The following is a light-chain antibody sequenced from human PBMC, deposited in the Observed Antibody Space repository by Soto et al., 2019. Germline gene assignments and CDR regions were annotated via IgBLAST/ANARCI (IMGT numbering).Light chain of an antibody. CDR1: SSNIGSNT. J-gene: IGLJ2*01. V-gene: IGLV1-44*01. CDR3: AAWDDSLNGVV. Sequence: QSVLTQPPSASGTPGQSVTISCSGSSSNIGSNTVNWYQQLPGTAPKLLVYSNNQRPSGVPDRFSGSKSGTSASLAISGLQSEDEDDYYCAAWDDSLNGVVFGGGTKVTVL. CDR2: SNN.